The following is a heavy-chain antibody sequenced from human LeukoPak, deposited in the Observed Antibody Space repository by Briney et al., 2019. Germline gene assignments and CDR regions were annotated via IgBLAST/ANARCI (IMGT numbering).Heavy chain of an antibody. V-gene: IGHV3-30*03. D-gene: IGHD1-1*01. CDR3: ARDINSVAFDM. CDR1: GFTFSSYG. CDR2: ISYDGSNK. J-gene: IGHJ3*02. Sequence: GGSLRLSCAASGFTFSSYGMHWVRQAPGKGLEWVAVISYDGSNKYYADSVKGRFTISRDNAKGSVSLQMNSLRVEDTAVYYCARDINSVAFDMWGQGTVVTVSS.